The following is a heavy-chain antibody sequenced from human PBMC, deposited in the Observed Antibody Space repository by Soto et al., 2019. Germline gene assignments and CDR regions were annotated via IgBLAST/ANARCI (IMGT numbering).Heavy chain of an antibody. D-gene: IGHD3-16*01. V-gene: IGHV1-18*01. Sequence: QVQLAQSAGEVKKPGASVKVSCKATGYTFIRYGIAWVRQAPGQGFEWMGWISPYNDHTVYAQKFQGRGTMSADTSTRTVYMNLRGLKSDDTAVYYCARGGYYDNSWGKLSHDGLDVWGQGTSVSVSS. J-gene: IGHJ6*02. CDR1: GYTFIRYG. CDR2: ISPYNDHT. CDR3: ARGGYYDNSWGKLSHDGLDV.